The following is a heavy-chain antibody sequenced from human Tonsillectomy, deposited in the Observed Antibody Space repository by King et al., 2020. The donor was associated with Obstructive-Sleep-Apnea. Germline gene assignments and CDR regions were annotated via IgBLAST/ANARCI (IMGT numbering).Heavy chain of an antibody. D-gene: IGHD2-21*02. J-gene: IGHJ5*02. CDR1: GFTFSSYA. CDR2: ISGSGGST. V-gene: IGHV3-23*04. Sequence: VQLVESGGGLVQPGGSLRLSCAASGFTFSSYAMSWVRQAPGKGLEWVSAISGSGGSTFYADSVKGRFTISRDNSKNTLYLQMNSLRAEDTAVYYCATIWSGYCGGDCYYAWGQGTLVTVSS. CDR3: ATIWSGYCGGDCYYA.